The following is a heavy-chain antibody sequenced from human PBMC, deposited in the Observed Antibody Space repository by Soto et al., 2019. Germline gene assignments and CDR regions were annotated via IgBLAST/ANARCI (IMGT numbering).Heavy chain of an antibody. Sequence: DVQLLESGGDLVQPGGSLRLSCAASGFTFSSYAMSWVRQDPGKGLEWVSSMSGAGRSSYDADSVKGRFTISRDNSKNTLYLQMNNLRAEDTALYYCAKGPIFGVENIYDYWGQGTLVTVSS. CDR1: GFTFSSYA. CDR2: MSGAGRSS. D-gene: IGHD3-3*01. V-gene: IGHV3-23*01. J-gene: IGHJ4*02. CDR3: AKGPIFGVENIYDY.